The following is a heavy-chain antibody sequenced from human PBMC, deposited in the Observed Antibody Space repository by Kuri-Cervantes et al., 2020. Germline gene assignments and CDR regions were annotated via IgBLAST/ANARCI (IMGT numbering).Heavy chain of an antibody. CDR3: VKEGPSPTGAYDH. Sequence: SVKVSCKASGGTFGGYAVTWVRQAPGQGLEWMGGIIPLFGTSNYAQKFQGRVTITTDESTSTAYMVLSSLRSEDTAVYYCVKEGPSPTGAYDHWGQGTLVTVSS. V-gene: IGHV1-69*05. CDR1: GGTFGGYA. J-gene: IGHJ4*02. CDR2: IIPLFGTS. D-gene: IGHD2-8*02.